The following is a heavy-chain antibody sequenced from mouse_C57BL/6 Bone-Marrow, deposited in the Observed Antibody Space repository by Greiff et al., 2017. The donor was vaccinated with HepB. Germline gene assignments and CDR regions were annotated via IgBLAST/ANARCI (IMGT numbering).Heavy chain of an antibody. CDR2: ISGGGGNT. Sequence: EVQLVESGGGLVKPGGSLKLSCAASGFTFSSYTMSWVRQTPEKRLEWVATISGGGGNTYYPDSVTGRFTISRANAKNTLYLQMSSLRSEDTALYYCARPLDDGYHGGFAYWGQGTLVTVSA. D-gene: IGHD2-3*01. V-gene: IGHV5-9*01. J-gene: IGHJ3*01. CDR3: ARPLDDGYHGGFAY. CDR1: GFTFSSYT.